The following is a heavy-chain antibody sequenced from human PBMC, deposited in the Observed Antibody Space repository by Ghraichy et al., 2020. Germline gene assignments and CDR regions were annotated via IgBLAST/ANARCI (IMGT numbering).Heavy chain of an antibody. CDR2: INHSGST. CDR3: ARVGYCSSTSCYPGWAFDI. CDR1: GGSFSGYY. V-gene: IGHV4-34*01. Sequence: SETLSLTCAVYGGSFSGYYWSWIRQPPGKGLEWIGEINHSGSTNYNPSLKSRVTISVDTSKNPFSLKLSSVTAADTAVYYCARVGYCSSTSCYPGWAFDIWGQGTMVTVSS. D-gene: IGHD2-2*01. J-gene: IGHJ3*02.